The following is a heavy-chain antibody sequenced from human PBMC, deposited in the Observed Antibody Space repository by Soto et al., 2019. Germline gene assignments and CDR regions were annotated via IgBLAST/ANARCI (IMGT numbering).Heavy chain of an antibody. V-gene: IGHV1-69*13. J-gene: IGHJ6*02. CDR1: GCAFNNYA. D-gene: IGHD6-13*01. Sequence: AAVKVSCKASGCAFNNYAIYWVRQAPGQGLEWLGTIVPVFPSVYYAPRFQGRLTITADGSTDTVYMMLTSLKSEDAAVYYCAREMPSTAAAYFYYGLNVWGQGTSVTVSS. CDR2: IVPVFPSV. CDR3: AREMPSTAAAYFYYGLNV.